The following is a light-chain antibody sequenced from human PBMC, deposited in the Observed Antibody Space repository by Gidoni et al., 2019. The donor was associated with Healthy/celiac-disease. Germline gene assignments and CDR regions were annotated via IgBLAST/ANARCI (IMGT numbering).Light chain of an antibody. CDR3: QQYYSTPWT. J-gene: IGKJ1*01. CDR2: WAS. V-gene: IGKV4-1*01. Sequence: DIVMTHSPDSLAVSLGERATINCKSSQSVLYSSNNKNYLAWYQQKPGQPPKLLIYWASTRESGVPDRCSGSGSGTDFTLTISSLQAEDVAVYYCQQYYSTPWTFGQGTKVEIK. CDR1: QSVLYSSNNKNY.